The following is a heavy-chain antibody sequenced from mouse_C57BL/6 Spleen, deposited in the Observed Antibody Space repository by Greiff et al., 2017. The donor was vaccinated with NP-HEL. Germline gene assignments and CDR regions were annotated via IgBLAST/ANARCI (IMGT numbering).Heavy chain of an antibody. Sequence: QVQLQQSGAELVRPGTSVKVSCKASGYAFTNYLIEWVKQRPGQGLEWIGVINPGSGGTNYNEKFKGKATLTADKSSSTAYMQLSSLTSEDSAVYFCARRVVYYGSSYGYAMDYWGQGTSVTVSS. CDR3: ARRVVYYGSSYGYAMDY. D-gene: IGHD1-1*01. CDR2: INPGSGGT. J-gene: IGHJ4*01. V-gene: IGHV1-54*01. CDR1: GYAFTNYL.